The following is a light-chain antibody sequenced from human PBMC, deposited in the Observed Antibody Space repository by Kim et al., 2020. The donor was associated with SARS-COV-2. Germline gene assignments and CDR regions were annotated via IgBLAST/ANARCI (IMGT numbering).Light chain of an antibody. CDR2: TAS. J-gene: IGKJ1*01. Sequence: DIQMSQSPSSLSASVGDRVTITSRASQDMSRYLNWYQQKPGKAPKLLIYTASSLQSGVPSRFTGSGSETDFTLTISSLQPEDFATYNCQQTYSASRTCGQETKVYIK. CDR1: QDMSRY. V-gene: IGKV1-39*01. CDR3: QQTYSASRT.